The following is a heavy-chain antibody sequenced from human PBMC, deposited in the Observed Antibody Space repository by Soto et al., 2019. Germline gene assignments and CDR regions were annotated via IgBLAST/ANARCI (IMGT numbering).Heavy chain of an antibody. Sequence: SETLSLTCTVSGGSISSSSNYWGWIRQPPGKGLEWIGSIYYTGSTYYNPSLKSRVTSSVDTSKNQFSLKLSSVTAADTAVYYCARLSTDWNDDTRRYHYYMDVWGKGTTVTVS. V-gene: IGHV4-39*01. CDR1: GGSISSSSNY. CDR2: IYYTGST. J-gene: IGHJ6*03. CDR3: ARLSTDWNDDTRRYHYYMDV. D-gene: IGHD1-1*01.